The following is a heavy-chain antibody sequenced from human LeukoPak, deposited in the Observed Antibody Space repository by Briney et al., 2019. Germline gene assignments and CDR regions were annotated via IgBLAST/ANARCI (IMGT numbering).Heavy chain of an antibody. CDR2: ISSSSSYI. CDR3: ARGGLGGYDLWFDP. Sequence: GGSLRLSCAASGFTFSSYSMNWVRQAPGKGLEWVSSISSSSSYIYYADSVKGRFTISRDNAKNSLYLQMNSLRAEDTAVYYCARGGLGGYDLWFDPWGQGTLVTVSS. D-gene: IGHD5-12*01. J-gene: IGHJ5*02. CDR1: GFTFSSYS. V-gene: IGHV3-21*01.